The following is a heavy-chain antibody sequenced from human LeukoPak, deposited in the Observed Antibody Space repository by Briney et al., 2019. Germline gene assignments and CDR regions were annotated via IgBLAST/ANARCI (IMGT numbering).Heavy chain of an antibody. J-gene: IGHJ5*02. V-gene: IGHV1-8*01. CDR2: MSPNSGNT. CDR1: GYTFISYD. Sequence: ASVKVSCKASGYTFISYDINWVRQATGQGLEWMGWMSPNSGNTGYAQKFQGRITMTKSTSISTAYMELSDLESEDTAIYYCAKEPASSGWFDPWGQGTLVAVSS. D-gene: IGHD6-19*01. CDR3: AKEPASSGWFDP.